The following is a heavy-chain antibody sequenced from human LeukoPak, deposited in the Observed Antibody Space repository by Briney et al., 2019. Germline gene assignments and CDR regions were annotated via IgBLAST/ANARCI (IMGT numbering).Heavy chain of an antibody. V-gene: IGHV1-46*01. D-gene: IGHD3-22*01. J-gene: IGHJ4*02. Sequence: ASVKVSCKASGYTFTSYYMHWVRQAPGQGLEWMGIINPSGGSTSYAQKFQGRVTITADKSTSTAYMELSSLRSEDTAVYYCARASYYYDSSGYLFDYWGQGTLVTVSS. CDR2: INPSGGST. CDR1: GYTFTSYY. CDR3: ARASYYYDSSGYLFDY.